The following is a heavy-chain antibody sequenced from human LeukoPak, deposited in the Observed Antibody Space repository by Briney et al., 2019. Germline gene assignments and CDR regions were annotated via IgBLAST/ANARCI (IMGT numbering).Heavy chain of an antibody. CDR1: GGTFSSYA. CDR3: ARGSRYSSSWYYYYMDV. V-gene: IGHV1-69*13. J-gene: IGHJ6*03. CDR2: IIPIFGTA. D-gene: IGHD6-13*01. Sequence: SVKVPCKASGGTFSSYAISWVRQAPGQGLEWMGGIIPIFGTANYAQKFQGRVTITADESTSTAYMELSSLRSEDTAVYYCARGSRYSSSWYYYYMDVWGKGTTVTVSS.